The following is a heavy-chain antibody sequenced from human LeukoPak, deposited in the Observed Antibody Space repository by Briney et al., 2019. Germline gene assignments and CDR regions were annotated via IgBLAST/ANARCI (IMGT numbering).Heavy chain of an antibody. CDR2: INSVGGTT. D-gene: IGHD4-17*01. J-gene: IGHJ3*02. Sequence: PGGSLRLSCAASGFTFNTYGMNRFRQAPGRGLEWISYINSVGGTTFYADSVKGRFTISRDNANNTLYLQMNSLRAEDAATYYCARSHMYGDYGEDIWGHGTVVAVSS. V-gene: IGHV3-48*04. CDR3: ARSHMYGDYGEDI. CDR1: GFTFNTYG.